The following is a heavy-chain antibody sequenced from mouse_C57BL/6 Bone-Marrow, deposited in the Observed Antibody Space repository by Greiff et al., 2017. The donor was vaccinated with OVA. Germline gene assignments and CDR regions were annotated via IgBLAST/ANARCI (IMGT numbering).Heavy chain of an antibody. CDR3: ARNDVPWFAY. CDR1: GFTFSDYG. J-gene: IGHJ3*01. CDR2: ISSGSSTI. D-gene: IGHD2-12*01. V-gene: IGHV5-17*01. Sequence: EVKVEESGGGLVKPGGSLKLSCAASGFTFSDYGMHWVRQAPEKGLEWVAYISSGSSTIYYADTVKGRFTISSDNAKNTLFLQMTSLRSEDTAMYYCARNDVPWFAYWGQGTLVTVSA.